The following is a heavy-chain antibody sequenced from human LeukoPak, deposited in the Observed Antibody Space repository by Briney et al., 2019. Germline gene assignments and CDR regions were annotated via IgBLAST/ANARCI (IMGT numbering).Heavy chain of an antibody. D-gene: IGHD2-15*01. CDR3: ARDCSGGSCYSNYYYAMDV. V-gene: IGHV1-2*02. J-gene: IGHJ6*02. CDR1: GYTFTDYY. Sequence: ASVRVSCKASGYTFTDYYMHWVRQAPGQGLEWMGWISPNSGVSTYAQKFQGRVTMTRDTSISTAYMELSRLSSDDTAVYYCARDCSGGSCYSNYYYAMDVWGQGTTVTVSS. CDR2: ISPNSGVS.